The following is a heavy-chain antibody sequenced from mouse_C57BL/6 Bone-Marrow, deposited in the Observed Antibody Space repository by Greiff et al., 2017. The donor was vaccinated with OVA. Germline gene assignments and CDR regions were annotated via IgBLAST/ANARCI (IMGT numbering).Heavy chain of an antibody. V-gene: IGHV1-50*01. CDR2: IDPSDSYT. J-gene: IGHJ4*01. CDR1: GYTFTSYW. Sequence: QVQLQQPGAELVKPGASVKLSCKASGYTFTSYWMQWVKQRPGQGLEWIGEIDPSDSYTNYNQKFKGKATLTVDTSSSTAYMQRSSLTSEDSAVYYCARWSLRAMDYWGQGTSVTVSS. CDR3: ARWSLRAMDY.